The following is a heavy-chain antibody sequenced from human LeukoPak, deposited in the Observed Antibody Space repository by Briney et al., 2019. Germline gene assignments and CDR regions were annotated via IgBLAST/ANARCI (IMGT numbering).Heavy chain of an antibody. V-gene: IGHV3-23*01. Sequence: GGSLRLCCAASGFAFGSYAMGWVRQAPGKGLEWVSAISGSDDSTYYADSVKGRFTTSRDKSKNTLYLQMNSLRAEDTAVYYCSKQVDFDPAAAFDVWGQGTMVTVSS. CDR2: ISGSDDST. CDR3: SKQVDFDPAAAFDV. D-gene: IGHD3-9*01. J-gene: IGHJ3*01. CDR1: GFAFGSYA.